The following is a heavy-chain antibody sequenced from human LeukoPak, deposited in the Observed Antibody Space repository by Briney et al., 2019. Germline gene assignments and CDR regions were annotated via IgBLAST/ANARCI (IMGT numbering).Heavy chain of an antibody. V-gene: IGHV1-46*01. CDR1: GYTFTSYD. Sequence: GASVKVSCKASGYTFTSYDINWVRQAPGQGLEWMGIINPSGGSTSYAQKFQDRVTMTRDTSTSTVYMELSSLKSEDTAVYYCAREDVVLVDAVRYYYYGMDVWGQGTTVTVSS. J-gene: IGHJ6*02. CDR3: AREDVVLVDAVRYYYYGMDV. CDR2: INPSGGST. D-gene: IGHD2-8*01.